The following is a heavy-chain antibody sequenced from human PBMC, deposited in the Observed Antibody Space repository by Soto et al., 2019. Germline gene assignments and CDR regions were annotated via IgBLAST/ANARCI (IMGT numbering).Heavy chain of an antibody. Sequence: QVQLVDSGGGVVQPGRSLRLSCAVSGFTFSSYGMNWVRQAPGKGLEWVAAIYYDGSNKYYADSVRGRFTISRDNFKNTLYLHMNSLRAEDTAVYYCARDSKDDSSGYYAGFDYWGQGTLVTVSS. D-gene: IGHD3-22*01. CDR2: IYYDGSNK. CDR3: ARDSKDDSSGYYAGFDY. V-gene: IGHV3-33*01. CDR1: GFTFSSYG. J-gene: IGHJ4*02.